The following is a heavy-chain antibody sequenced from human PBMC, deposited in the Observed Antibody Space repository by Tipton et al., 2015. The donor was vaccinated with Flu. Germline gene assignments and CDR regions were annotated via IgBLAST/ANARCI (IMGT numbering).Heavy chain of an antibody. CDR1: GDSIGSDYY. CDR3: ARDYGDYNWFDP. V-gene: IGHV4-61*02. D-gene: IGHD4-17*01. J-gene: IGHJ5*02. Sequence: GLVKPSETLSLTCSVSGDSIGSDYYWGWIRQPAGRGLEWIGRIYTSGSTNYNTSLKSRVTISVDTSKNQFSLKLRSVTAADTAVYYCARDYGDYNWFDPWGQGTLVTVSS. CDR2: IYTSGST.